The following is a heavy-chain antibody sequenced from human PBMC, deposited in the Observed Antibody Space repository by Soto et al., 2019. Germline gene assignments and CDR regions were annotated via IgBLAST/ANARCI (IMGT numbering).Heavy chain of an antibody. V-gene: IGHV4-4*02. Sequence: QVQLQESGPGLVKPSGTLSLTCAFSGGSISSDNWWTWVRQPPGEGLEWIGEMYHSGSTNYSPSLKSRVTILVDKSKNQFSLKLTSVTAADTALYYCARASASSMLRGVIINWGQGTLVTVSS. CDR2: MYHSGST. D-gene: IGHD3-10*01. CDR3: ARASASSMLRGVIIN. CDR1: GGSISSDNW. J-gene: IGHJ4*02.